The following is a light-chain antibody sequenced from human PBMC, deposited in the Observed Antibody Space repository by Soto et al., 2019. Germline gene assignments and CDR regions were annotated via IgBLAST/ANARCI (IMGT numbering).Light chain of an antibody. J-gene: IGKJ2*01. CDR2: GAS. V-gene: IGKV3-20*01. CDR3: QQYGSSPPRYT. CDR1: QSVSSSY. Sequence: EIVLTQSPGTLSLSPGERATLSCRASQSVSSSYLAWYQQNPGQAPRLLIYGASGRATGIPDRFSGSGSGTDFTLTISRLEPEDFAVYYCQQYGSSPPRYTFGQGTKLEIK.